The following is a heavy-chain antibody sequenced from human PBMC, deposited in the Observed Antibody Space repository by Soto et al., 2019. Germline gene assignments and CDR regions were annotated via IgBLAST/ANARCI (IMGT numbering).Heavy chain of an antibody. D-gene: IGHD2-2*01. CDR1: GFTFSSYA. Sequence: EVQLLESGGGLVQPGGSPRLSCAASGFTFSSYAMSWVRQAPGKGLEWVSAISGSGGTTYYTDSVKGRFTISRDNSKNTLYLQMNSLRVEDTAVYYCAKYCSSTSCLVVYGMDVWGQGTTVTVSS. V-gene: IGHV3-23*01. CDR3: AKYCSSTSCLVVYGMDV. J-gene: IGHJ6*02. CDR2: ISGSGGTT.